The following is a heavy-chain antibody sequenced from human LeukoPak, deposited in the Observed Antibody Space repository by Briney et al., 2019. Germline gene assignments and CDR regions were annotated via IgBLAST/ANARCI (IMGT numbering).Heavy chain of an antibody. CDR3: ARIMEYCSSTSCYYGMDV. V-gene: IGHV1-69*13. D-gene: IGHD2-2*01. Sequence: SVKVSCKASGGTFSSYAISWVRQAPGQGLEWMGGIIPLFRTANYAQNFQGRVTITADESTRAAYMELSSLRSEDTAVYYCARIMEYCSSTSCYYGMDVWGQGTTVTVSS. J-gene: IGHJ6*02. CDR1: GGTFSSYA. CDR2: IIPLFRTA.